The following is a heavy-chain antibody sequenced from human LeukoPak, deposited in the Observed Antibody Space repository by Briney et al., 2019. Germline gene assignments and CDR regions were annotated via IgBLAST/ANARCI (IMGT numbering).Heavy chain of an antibody. D-gene: IGHD1-26*01. CDR2: FDPEDGET. J-gene: IGHJ4*02. CDR3: ATPGIVGATRYFDY. CDR1: GYTLTELS. Sequence: ASVKVSCKVSGYTLTELSMHWVRQAPGKGLEGMGGFDPEDGETIYAQKFQGRVTMTEDTSTDTAYMELSSLRSEDTAVYYCATPGIVGATRYFDYWGQGTLVTVSS. V-gene: IGHV1-24*01.